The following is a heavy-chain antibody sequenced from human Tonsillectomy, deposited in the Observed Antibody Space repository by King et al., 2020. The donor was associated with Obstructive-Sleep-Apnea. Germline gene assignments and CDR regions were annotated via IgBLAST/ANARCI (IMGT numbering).Heavy chain of an antibody. D-gene: IGHD2-2*01. CDR2: IDPRDSYT. CDR3: ARQGYCSSTSCYDFFDY. J-gene: IGHJ4*02. Sequence: VQLVESGAEVKKPGEPLRISCKGSGYRLTSYWISWVRQMPGKGLEWMGRIDPRDSYTNYSPSFQGHVTISADKSISTAYLQWSSLKASDTAMYYCARQGYCSSTSCYDFFDYWGQGTLVTVSS. CDR1: GYRLTSYW. V-gene: IGHV5-10-1*03.